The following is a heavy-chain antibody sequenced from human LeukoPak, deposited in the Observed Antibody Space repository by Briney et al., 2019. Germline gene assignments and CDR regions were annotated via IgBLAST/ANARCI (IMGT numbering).Heavy chain of an antibody. V-gene: IGHV4-61*02. J-gene: IGHJ4*02. Sequence: SETLSLTCTVSGGSISSGSYYWSWIRQPAGKGLEWIGRIYTSGSTNYNPSLKSRVTISVDTSKNQFSLKLSSVTAADTAVYYCAGGRRQLLVRNFDYWGQGTLVTVSS. D-gene: IGHD6-13*01. CDR2: IYTSGST. CDR3: AGGRRQLLVRNFDY. CDR1: GGSISSGSYY.